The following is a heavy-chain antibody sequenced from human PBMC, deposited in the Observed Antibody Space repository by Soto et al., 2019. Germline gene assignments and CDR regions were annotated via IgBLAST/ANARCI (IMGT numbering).Heavy chain of an antibody. CDR3: ARVGGTRYYDSSGYPTGV. D-gene: IGHD3-22*01. CDR1: GGTFSSYA. J-gene: IGHJ6*01. Sequence: SVKVSCKASGGTFSSYAISWVRQAPGQGLEWMGGIIPIFGTANYAQKFQGRVTITADESTSTAYMELSSLRSEDTAVYYCARVGGTRYYDSSGYPTGVWGQGTTVIVSS. CDR2: IIPIFGTA. V-gene: IGHV1-69*13.